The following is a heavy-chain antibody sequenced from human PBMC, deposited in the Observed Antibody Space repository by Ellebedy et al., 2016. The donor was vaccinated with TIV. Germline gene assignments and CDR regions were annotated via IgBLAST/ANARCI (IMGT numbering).Heavy chain of an antibody. J-gene: IGHJ6*03. V-gene: IGHV4-34*01. CDR2: INHSGST. D-gene: IGHD2/OR15-2a*01. CDR1: GGSFSGYY. Sequence: GSLRLSXAVYGGSFSGYYWSWIRQPPGKGLEWIGEINHSGSTNYNPSLKSRVTISVDTSKNQFSLKLSSVTAADTAVYYCARGRMIWATFYYMDVWGKGTTVTVSS. CDR3: ARGRMIWATFYYMDV.